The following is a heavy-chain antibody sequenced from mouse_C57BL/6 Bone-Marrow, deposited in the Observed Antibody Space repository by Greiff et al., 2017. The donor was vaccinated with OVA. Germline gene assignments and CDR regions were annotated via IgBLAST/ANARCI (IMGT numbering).Heavy chain of an antibody. CDR1: GFTFSSYT. D-gene: IGHD1-2*01. V-gene: IGHV5-9*01. J-gene: IGHJ2*01. CDR2: ISGGGGNT. Sequence: EVMLVESGGGLVKPGGSLKLSCAASGFTFSSYTMSWVRQTPEKRLEWVATISGGGGNTYYPDSVKGRFTISRDNAKNTLYLQMSSLRSEDTALNYCARALLRDYWGQGTTLTVSS. CDR3: ARALLRDY.